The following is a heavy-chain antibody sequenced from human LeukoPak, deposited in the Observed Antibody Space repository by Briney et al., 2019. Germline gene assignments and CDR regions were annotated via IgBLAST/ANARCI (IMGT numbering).Heavy chain of an antibody. J-gene: IGHJ3*02. CDR3: ARAPPRTPDAFDI. CDR1: GYTFTDYY. V-gene: IGHV1-2*02. CDR2: INPNSGGT. D-gene: IGHD1-1*01. Sequence: ASVKVSCKASGYTFTDYYMHWVRQAPGQGLEWMGWINPNSGGTNYAQKFQGRVTMTRDTSISTAYMELSRLRSDDTAVYYCARAPPRTPDAFDIWGQGTMVTVSS.